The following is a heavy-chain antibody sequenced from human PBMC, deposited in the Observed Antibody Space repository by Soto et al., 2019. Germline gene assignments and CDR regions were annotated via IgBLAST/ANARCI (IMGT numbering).Heavy chain of an antibody. D-gene: IGHD3-3*01. CDR3: GRDLGYYDFWSGPASYGMDV. CDR1: GGSISSYY. Sequence: QVQLQESGPGLVKPSETLSLTCTVSGGSISSYYWSCFRQPPGEGLGWIGYLYYSGSTNYNPFLTSRVTKSVDTSKNQFSLKLSSVTAADTAVYYCGRDLGYYDFWSGPASYGMDVWGQGTTVTVSS. J-gene: IGHJ6*02. V-gene: IGHV4-59*01. CDR2: LYYSGST.